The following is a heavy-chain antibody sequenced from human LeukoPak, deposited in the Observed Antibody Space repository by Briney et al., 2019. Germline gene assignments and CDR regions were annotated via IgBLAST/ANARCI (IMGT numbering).Heavy chain of an antibody. J-gene: IGHJ6*03. D-gene: IGHD1-14*01. CDR2: ISYDGSNK. CDR3: ARERTGYYMAV. V-gene: IGHV3-30*02. CDR1: GFTFSDYA. Sequence: GESLRLSCAASGFTFSDYAMHWVRQAPGKGLECVAFISYDGSNKCYVDSVKGRFTISRDDSKNTLYLQMNSLRAEDTAIYYCARERTGYYMAVWSKGTTVTISS.